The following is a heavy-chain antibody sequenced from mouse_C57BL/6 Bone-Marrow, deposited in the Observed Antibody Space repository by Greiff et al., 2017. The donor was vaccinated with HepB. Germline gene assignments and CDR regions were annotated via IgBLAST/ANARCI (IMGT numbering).Heavy chain of an antibody. J-gene: IGHJ2*01. CDR3: ARRGYYEDY. CDR2: INPNSGGT. CDR1: GYTFTDYY. D-gene: IGHD2-4*01. V-gene: IGHV1-26*01. Sequence: VQLQQSGPELVKPGASVKISCKASGYTFTDYYMNWVKQSHGKSLEWIGDINPNSGGTSYNPKFKGKATLTVDKSSSTAYMELRSLTSEDSAVYYCARRGYYEDYWGQGTTLTVSS.